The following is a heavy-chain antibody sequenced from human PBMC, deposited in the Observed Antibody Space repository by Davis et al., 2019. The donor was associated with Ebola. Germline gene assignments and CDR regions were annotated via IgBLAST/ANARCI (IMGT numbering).Heavy chain of an antibody. CDR1: GGSISSYY. D-gene: IGHD3-10*01. CDR3: ARRGLSGPFDY. CDR2: IYYSGST. V-gene: IGHV4-59*08. J-gene: IGHJ4*02. Sequence: MPSETLSLTCTVSGGSISSYYWSWIRQPPGKGLEWIGYIYYSGSTNYNPSLKSRVTIPVDTSKNQFSLKLSSVTAADTAVYYCARRGLSGPFDYWGQGTLVTVSS.